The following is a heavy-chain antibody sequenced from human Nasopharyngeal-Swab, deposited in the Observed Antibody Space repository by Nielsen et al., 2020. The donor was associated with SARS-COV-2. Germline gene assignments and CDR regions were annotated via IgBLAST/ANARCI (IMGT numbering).Heavy chain of an antibody. V-gene: IGHV4-34*01. J-gene: IGHJ4*02. Sequence: SETLSLTCAVYGGSLSDYHWSWIRQPPGKGLEWIGETKPSGRTNYNPSLKSRVAISIDTSKHQFFLNLRSVTAADTAVFYCAGHPADFDYWGQGTLVTVSS. CDR3: AGHPADFDY. CDR2: TKPSGRT. CDR1: GGSLSDYH.